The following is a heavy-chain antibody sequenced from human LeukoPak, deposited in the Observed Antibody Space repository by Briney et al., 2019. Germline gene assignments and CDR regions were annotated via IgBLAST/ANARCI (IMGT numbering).Heavy chain of an antibody. V-gene: IGHV1-18*01. CDR3: ARVYYDSSGYYSFDY. CDR1: GYTFTSYG. J-gene: IGHJ4*02. Sequence: ASVKVSCKASGYTFTSYGISWVRQAPGQGLEWMGWISAYNGNTNYAQKLQDRVTMTTDTSTSTAYMELRSLRSDDTAVYYCARVYYDSSGYYSFDYWGQGTLVTVSS. CDR2: ISAYNGNT. D-gene: IGHD3-22*01.